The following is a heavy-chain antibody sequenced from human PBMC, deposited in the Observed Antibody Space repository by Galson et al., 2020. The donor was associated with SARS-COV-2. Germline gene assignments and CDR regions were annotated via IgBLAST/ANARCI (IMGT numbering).Heavy chain of an antibody. V-gene: IGHV3-9*01. CDR3: AKSSVLLWFGELGPNWFDP. J-gene: IGHJ5*02. CDR2: ISWNSGSI. Sequence: SLKISCAASGFTFDDYAMHWVRQAPGKGLEWVSGISWNSGSIGYADSVKGRFTISRDNAKNSLYLQMNSLRAEDTALSYCAKSSVLLWFGELGPNWFDPWGQGTLVTVSS. D-gene: IGHD3-10*01. CDR1: GFTFDDYA.